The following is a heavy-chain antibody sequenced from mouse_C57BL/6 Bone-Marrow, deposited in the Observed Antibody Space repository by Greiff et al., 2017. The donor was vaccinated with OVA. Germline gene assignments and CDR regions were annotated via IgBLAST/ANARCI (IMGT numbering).Heavy chain of an antibody. CDR3: DIYDGYYVYAMDY. Sequence: EVQLQQSVAELVRPGASVKLSCTASGFTIKNTYMHWVKQRPEQGLEWIGMIDLANGNTKYAPKFPGKATITSDTSSNTAYLQLSSLTSEDTAIYYCDIYDGYYVYAMDYWGQGTSVTVSS. CDR1: GFTIKNTY. CDR2: IDLANGNT. D-gene: IGHD2-3*01. J-gene: IGHJ4*01. V-gene: IGHV14-3*01.